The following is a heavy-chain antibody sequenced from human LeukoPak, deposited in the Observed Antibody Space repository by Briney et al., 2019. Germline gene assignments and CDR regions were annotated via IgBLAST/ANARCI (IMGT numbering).Heavy chain of an antibody. V-gene: IGHV5-51*01. Sequence: GESLKISCKGSGYSFTSYWIGWVRQMPGKSLEWMGIIYPGDSDTRYSPSFQGQVTIPADKSISTAYLQWSSLKASDTAMYYCARRFHDFWSGPLNYFDYWGQGTLVTVSS. CDR1: GYSFTSYW. CDR3: ARRFHDFWSGPLNYFDY. CDR2: IYPGDSDT. D-gene: IGHD3-3*01. J-gene: IGHJ4*02.